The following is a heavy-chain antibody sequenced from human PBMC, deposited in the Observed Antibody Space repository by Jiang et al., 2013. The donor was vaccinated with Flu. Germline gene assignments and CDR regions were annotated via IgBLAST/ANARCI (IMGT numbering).Heavy chain of an antibody. CDR2: IYHSGST. CDR1: GGSISSSNW. V-gene: IGHV4-4*02. Sequence: GSGLVKPSGTLSLTCAVSGGSISSSNWWSWVRQPPGKGLEWIGEIYHSGSTNYNPSLKSRVTISVDKSKNQFSLKLSSVTAADTAVYYCARAPSVVAANDAFDIWGQGTMVTVSS. D-gene: IGHD2-15*01. CDR3: ARAPSVVAANDAFDI. J-gene: IGHJ3*02.